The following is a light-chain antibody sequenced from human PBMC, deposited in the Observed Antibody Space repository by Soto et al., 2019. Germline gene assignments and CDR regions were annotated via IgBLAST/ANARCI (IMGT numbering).Light chain of an antibody. CDR1: QSVSSY. J-gene: IGKJ5*01. CDR3: QQRSNWPPIT. Sequence: EIVLTQSPATLSLSPGEIATLSCSASQSVSSYLAWYQQKPGQAPRLLIYDASNRATGIPARFSGSGSGTDFTLPISSIEPEDFAVYYCQQRSNWPPITFGQGTRLEI. CDR2: DAS. V-gene: IGKV3-11*01.